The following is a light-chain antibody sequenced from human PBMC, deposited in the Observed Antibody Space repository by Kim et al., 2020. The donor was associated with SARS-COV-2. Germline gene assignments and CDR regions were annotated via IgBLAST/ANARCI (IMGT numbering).Light chain of an antibody. CDR3: QRYGGSPPMT. CDR2: GAS. V-gene: IGKV3-20*01. Sequence: ENVLTQSPGTLSLSPGERATLSCRASQSVSSRYLAWYQQKPGQAPRLLIYGASNRATGIPDRFSGSGSGTDFTLTISRLEPEDFAVYYCQRYGGSPPMTFGQGTRLEIK. J-gene: IGKJ5*01. CDR1: QSVSSRY.